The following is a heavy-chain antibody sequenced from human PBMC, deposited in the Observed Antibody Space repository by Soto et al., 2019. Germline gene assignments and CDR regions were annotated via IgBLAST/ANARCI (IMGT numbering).Heavy chain of an antibody. J-gene: IGHJ3*02. D-gene: IGHD2-15*01. CDR3: ATERCSGGSCYSGAFDI. Sequence: PGGSLRLSCAASGFTFSSYGMHWVRQAPGKGLEWVAVIWYDGSNKYYADSVKGRFTISRDNSKNTLYLQMNSLRAEDTAVYYCATERCSGGSCYSGAFDIWGQGTMVTVSS. V-gene: IGHV3-33*01. CDR2: IWYDGSNK. CDR1: GFTFSSYG.